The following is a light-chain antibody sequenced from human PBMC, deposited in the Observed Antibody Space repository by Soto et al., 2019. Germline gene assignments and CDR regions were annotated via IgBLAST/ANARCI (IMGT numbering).Light chain of an antibody. CDR2: EVS. CDR1: RLDVGGYNY. Sequence: QSVLTQPASVSGSPGQSITISCTGTRLDVGGYNYVSWYQQHPGKAPKLMIYEVSNRPSGVSNRFSGSKSGNTASLTISGLQAEDEADYYCSSYTSSSTLYVFGTGTKVTVL. CDR3: SSYTSSSTLYV. J-gene: IGLJ1*01. V-gene: IGLV2-14*01.